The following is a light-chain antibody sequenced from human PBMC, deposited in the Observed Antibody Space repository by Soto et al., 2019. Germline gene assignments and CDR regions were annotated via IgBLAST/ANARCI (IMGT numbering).Light chain of an antibody. Sequence: DIQMTQSPSTLSASVEDRVTITCRASKSIGDLLAWYQQKPGEATKVLIYKASYLESGVPSRFSGSGSGTEFSLTISSLQPGDLATYYCQQYDDLPITFGQGTRLEIK. CDR2: KAS. V-gene: IGKV1-5*03. CDR1: KSIGDL. CDR3: QQYDDLPIT. J-gene: IGKJ5*01.